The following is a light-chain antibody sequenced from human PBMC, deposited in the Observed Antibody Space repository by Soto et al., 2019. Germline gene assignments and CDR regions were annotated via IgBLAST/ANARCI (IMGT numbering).Light chain of an antibody. Sequence: DIQMTQSPSSLSASVGDRVTITRRAGQDINIYLAWYQQKPGKVPKLLISAASTLQSGVPSRFSGSGSGTDFTLTISSLQPEDVATYYCQKYDDAPLTFGGGTKVEIK. V-gene: IGKV1-27*01. CDR2: AAS. J-gene: IGKJ4*01. CDR3: QKYDDAPLT. CDR1: QDINIY.